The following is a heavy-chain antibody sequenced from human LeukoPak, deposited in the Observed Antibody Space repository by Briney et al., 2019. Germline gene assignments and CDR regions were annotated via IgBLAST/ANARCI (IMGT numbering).Heavy chain of an antibody. J-gene: IGHJ5*02. CDR3: AGQSRLGYCSGGSCYSQPFDP. Sequence: GGSLRLSCAVCGFTFSSYEMNWVRQAPGKGLDWVSYISSSGFNIYYADSVKGRFTISRNNAKNSLYLQMNSLRAEDTAVYYCAGQSRLGYCSGGSCYSQPFDPWGQGTLVTVSS. D-gene: IGHD2-15*01. V-gene: IGHV3-48*03. CDR2: ISSSGFNI. CDR1: GFTFSSYE.